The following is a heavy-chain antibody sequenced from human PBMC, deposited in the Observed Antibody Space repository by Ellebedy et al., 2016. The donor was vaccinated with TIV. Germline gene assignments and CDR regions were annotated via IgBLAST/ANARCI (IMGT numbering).Heavy chain of an antibody. CDR1: GGTFSSYA. CDR2: ISAYNGNT. CDR3: ARGVVECSGGSCIDY. Sequence: AASVKVSCKASGGTFSSYAISWVRQAPGQGLEWMGWISAYNGNTNYAQKLQGRVTMTTDTSTSTAYMELRSLRSDDTAVYYCARGVVECSGGSCIDYWGQGTLVTVSS. J-gene: IGHJ4*02. V-gene: IGHV1-18*01. D-gene: IGHD2-15*01.